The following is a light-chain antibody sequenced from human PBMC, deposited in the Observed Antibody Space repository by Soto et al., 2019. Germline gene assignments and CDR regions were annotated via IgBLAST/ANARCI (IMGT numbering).Light chain of an antibody. CDR3: QQYNNWPPRA. J-gene: IGKJ1*01. CDR2: GTS. CDR1: QSVSSN. V-gene: IGKV3-15*01. Sequence: ETVMTQSPATLSVSPGERATLSCRASQSVSSNVAWYQQKPGQAPRLLIYGTSTRATGIPARFSGSGSGTEFTLTISSLQYEDFAVYYCQQYNNWPPRAFGQGTKVEIK.